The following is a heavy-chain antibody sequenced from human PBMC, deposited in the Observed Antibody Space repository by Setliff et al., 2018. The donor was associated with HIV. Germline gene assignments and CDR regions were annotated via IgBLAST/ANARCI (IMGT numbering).Heavy chain of an antibody. CDR3: ARDSSEYYNFWSGDYYYYGMDV. J-gene: IGHJ6*02. D-gene: IGHD3-3*01. CDR1: GYTFTRYS. V-gene: IGHV7-4-1*02. Sequence: ASVKVSCKAFGYTFTRYSLNWVRQAPGQGLEWLGWINTNTWDPTYAQAFTGRLVFSLDTALSTAYLEISDLKAEDSAVYYCARDSSEYYNFWSGDYYYYGMDVWGQGTTVTVSS. CDR2: INTNTWDP.